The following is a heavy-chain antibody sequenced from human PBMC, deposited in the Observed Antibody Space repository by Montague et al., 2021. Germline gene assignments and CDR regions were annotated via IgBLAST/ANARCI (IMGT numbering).Heavy chain of an antibody. J-gene: IGHJ4*02. Sequence: TLSLTCTVSGGSISSGGYYWSWIRQPPGKGLEWSGYIFYSGNTYNNPPLKSRVTISVDTSKNQFSLKLSSVTAADTAVYYCARAEDYYGSWGYLGFDYWGQGTLVTVSS. CDR1: GGSISSGGYY. CDR2: IFYSGNT. V-gene: IGHV4-31*03. D-gene: IGHD3-10*01. CDR3: ARAEDYYGSWGYLGFDY.